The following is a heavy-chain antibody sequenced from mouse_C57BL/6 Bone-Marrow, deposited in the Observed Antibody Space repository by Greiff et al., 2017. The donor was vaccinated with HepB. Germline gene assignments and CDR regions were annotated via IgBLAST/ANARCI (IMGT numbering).Heavy chain of an antibody. J-gene: IGHJ4*01. CDR3: ARSRRAMDY. V-gene: IGHV7-3*01. Sequence: EVQLMESGGGLVQPGGSLSLSCAASGFTFTDYYMSWVRQPPGKALEWLGFIRNKANGYTTEYSASVKGRFTISRDNSQSILYLQMNALRAEDSATYYCARSRRAMDYWGQGTSVTVSS. CDR2: IRNKANGYTT. CDR1: GFTFTDYY.